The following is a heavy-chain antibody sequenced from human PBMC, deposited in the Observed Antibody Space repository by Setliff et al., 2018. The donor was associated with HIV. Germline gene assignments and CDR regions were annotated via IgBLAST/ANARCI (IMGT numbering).Heavy chain of an antibody. CDR3: TQGCSRSKCNARIGWFDP. D-gene: IGHD2-2*01. Sequence: PGGSLRLSCAASGFTFSSYEMNWVRQAPGKGLEWIGFSGIGGTTEYAASVKGRFTISRDDSKSIVYLQMNSLQIEDTAVYYCTQGCSRSKCNARIGWFDPWGQGTLVTVSS. CDR2: SGIGGTT. CDR1: GFTFSSYE. V-gene: IGHV3-49*04. J-gene: IGHJ5*02.